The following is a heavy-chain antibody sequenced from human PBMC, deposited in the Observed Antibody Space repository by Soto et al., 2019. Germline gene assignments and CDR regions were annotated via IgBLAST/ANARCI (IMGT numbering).Heavy chain of an antibody. V-gene: IGHV1-18*01. J-gene: IGHJ4*02. CDR3: ARDVAYGLIDY. Sequence: QVQLVQSGAEVKKPGASVKVSCKPSGYTFTRYAISWVRPAPGQGLEWMGWINAYNGNTPYAQNLQGRVTMTTDTSTSTAYMELRILRSDDTAVYYCARDVAYGLIDYWGQGTLVTVSS. D-gene: IGHD4-17*01. CDR2: INAYNGNT. CDR1: GYTFTRYA.